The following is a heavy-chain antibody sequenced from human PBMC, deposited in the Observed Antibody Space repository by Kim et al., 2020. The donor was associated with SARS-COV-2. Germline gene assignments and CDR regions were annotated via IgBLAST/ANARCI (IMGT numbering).Heavy chain of an antibody. CDR2: IVVGSGNT. CDR3: GTARGSDAFDL. V-gene: IGHV1-58*02. CDR1: GFTFTSSA. D-gene: IGHD6-6*01. Sequence: SVKVSCKASGFTFTSSAMQWVRQARGQRLEWIGWIVVGSGNTNYAQKFQERVTITRDMSTSTAYMQLNSLRSEDTAVYYCGTARGSDAFDLWGQGTMVTVSS. J-gene: IGHJ3*01.